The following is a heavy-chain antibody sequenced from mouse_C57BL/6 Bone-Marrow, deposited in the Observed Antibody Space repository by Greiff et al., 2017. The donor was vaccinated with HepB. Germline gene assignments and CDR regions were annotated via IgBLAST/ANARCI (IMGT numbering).Heavy chain of an antibody. D-gene: IGHD3-1*01. Sequence: EVKVEESGEGLVKPGGSLKLSCAASGFTFSSYAMSWVRQTPEKRLEWVAYISSGGDYIYYADTVKGRFTISRDNARNTLYLQMSSLKSEDTAMYYCTRGATDFDYWGQGTTLTVSS. CDR2: ISSGGDYI. CDR3: TRGATDFDY. J-gene: IGHJ2*01. V-gene: IGHV5-9-1*02. CDR1: GFTFSSYA.